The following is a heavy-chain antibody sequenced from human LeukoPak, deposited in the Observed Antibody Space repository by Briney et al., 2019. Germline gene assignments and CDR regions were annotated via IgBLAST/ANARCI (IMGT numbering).Heavy chain of an antibody. J-gene: IGHJ3*02. D-gene: IGHD4-17*01. Sequence: PGRSLRLSCAASAFTFSNCAIHWVRQAPGEGLEWVAVISYGGNNKYYADSVKGRFTISRDNSKNTLYLQMNSLRAEDTAVYYCAKDPNGDYIGTFDIWGQGTMVTVSS. CDR2: ISYGGNNK. V-gene: IGHV3-30-3*01. CDR1: AFTFSNCA. CDR3: AKDPNGDYIGTFDI.